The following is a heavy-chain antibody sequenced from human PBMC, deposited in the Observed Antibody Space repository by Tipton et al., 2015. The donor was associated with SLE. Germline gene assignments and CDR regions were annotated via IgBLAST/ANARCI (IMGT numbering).Heavy chain of an antibody. J-gene: IGHJ1*01. CDR3: ATNGHGETYEFFTEYLRH. Sequence: TLSLTCTVSGGSINNKNFYWGWIRQPPGKGLEWIGSVYYSGSTYFHPSLKSRASISAAASKNHFSLKLNSVTAADTAVYYCATNGHGETYEFFTEYLRHWGQGTLVTVSS. V-gene: IGHV4-39*02. D-gene: IGHD5-12*01. CDR2: VYYSGST. CDR1: GGSINNKNFY.